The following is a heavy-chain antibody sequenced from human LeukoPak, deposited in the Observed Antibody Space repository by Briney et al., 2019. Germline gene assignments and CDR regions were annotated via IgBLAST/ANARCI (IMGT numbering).Heavy chain of an antibody. CDR3: ARPPPLRYCSGGSCPVGY. V-gene: IGHV5-51*01. J-gene: IGHJ4*02. CDR1: GYSFTSYW. CDR2: IYPGDSDT. Sequence: GESLNLSCKGSGYSFTSYWIGWVRQMPGKGLEWMGIIYPGDSDTRYSPSFQGQVTISADKSISTAYLQWSSLKASDTAMYYCARPPPLRYCSGGSCPVGYWGQGTLVTVSS. D-gene: IGHD2-15*01.